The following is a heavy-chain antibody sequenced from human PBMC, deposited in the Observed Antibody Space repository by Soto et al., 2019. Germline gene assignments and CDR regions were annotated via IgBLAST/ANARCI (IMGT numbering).Heavy chain of an antibody. CDR2: IRSKANSYAT. J-gene: IGHJ3*02. CDR1: GFTFSGSA. Sequence: GGSLRLSCAASGFTFSGSAMHWVRQASGKGLEWVGRIRSKANSYATAYAASVKGRFTISRDDSKNTAYLQMNSLKTEDTAVYYCTRHSSGIAVAGGDAFDIWGQGTMVTVSS. CDR3: TRHSSGIAVAGGDAFDI. V-gene: IGHV3-73*01. D-gene: IGHD6-19*01.